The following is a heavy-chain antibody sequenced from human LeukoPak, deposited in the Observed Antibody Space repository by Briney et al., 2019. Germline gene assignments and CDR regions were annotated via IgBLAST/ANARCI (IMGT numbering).Heavy chain of an antibody. CDR3: ARDAWIGVVAATENWARERLMDV. Sequence: PGGSLRLSCAASGFTFSSYWMSWVRQAPGKGLEWVSSISSSSSHIYYADSVKGRFTISRDNAKNSLYLQMNSLRAEDTAVYYCARDAWIGVVAATENWARERLMDVWGKGTTVTVSS. CDR1: GFTFSSYW. D-gene: IGHD2-15*01. CDR2: ISSSSSHI. V-gene: IGHV3-21*01. J-gene: IGHJ6*03.